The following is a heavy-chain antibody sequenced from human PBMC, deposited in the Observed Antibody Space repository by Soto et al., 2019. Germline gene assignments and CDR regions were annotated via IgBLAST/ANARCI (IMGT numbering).Heavy chain of an antibody. CDR2: IYHSGST. Sequence: SETLSLTCAVSGGSISSSNWWSWVRQPPGKGLEWIGEIYHSGSTNYNPSLKSRVTISVDKSKNQFSLKLSSVTAADTAVYYCARYEGYYYGSGSYYIGSNARSGYGMDVWGQGTTVTVSS. CDR1: GGSISSSNW. D-gene: IGHD3-10*01. J-gene: IGHJ6*02. V-gene: IGHV4-4*02. CDR3: ARYEGYYYGSGSYYIGSNARSGYGMDV.